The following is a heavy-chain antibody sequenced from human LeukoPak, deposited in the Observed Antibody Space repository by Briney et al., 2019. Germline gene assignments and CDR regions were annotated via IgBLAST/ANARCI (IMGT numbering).Heavy chain of an antibody. D-gene: IGHD1-26*01. V-gene: IGHV3-33*01. CDR2: IWYDGSNK. CDR1: GFTFSSYG. Sequence: GGSLRLSCAASGFTFSSYGMHWVRQAPGKGLEWVAVIWYDGSNKYYADSVKGRFTISRDNSKNTLYLQMNSLRAEDTAVYYCARGDSRSYFFDYWGQGTLVTVSS. CDR3: ARGDSRSYFFDY. J-gene: IGHJ4*02.